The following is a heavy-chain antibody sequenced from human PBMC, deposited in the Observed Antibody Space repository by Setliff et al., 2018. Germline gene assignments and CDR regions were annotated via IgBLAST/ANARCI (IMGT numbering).Heavy chain of an antibody. CDR2: INTKTGDP. CDR1: GYTFTSYG. D-gene: IGHD4-17*01. J-gene: IGHJ4*01. CDR3: ARADHLVTTTFDY. V-gene: IGHV7-4-1*02. Sequence: GESLKISCKGSGYTFTSYGISWVRQAPGQGLEWMGWINTKTGDPTYAQGYTGRFAFSLDTSDSATYLDISNLKAEDTATYYCARADHLVTTTFDYWGQGTLVTVSS.